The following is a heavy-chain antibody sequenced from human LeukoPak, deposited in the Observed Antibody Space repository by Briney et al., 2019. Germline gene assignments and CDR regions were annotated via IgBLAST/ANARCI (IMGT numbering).Heavy chain of an antibody. CDR2: IYYSGST. D-gene: IGHD3-10*01. CDR1: GGSISGYY. Sequence: PSETLSLTCTVSGGSISGYYWGWIRQPPGKGLEWIGSIYYSGSTYYNPSLKSRVTISVDTSKNQFSLKLSSVTAADTAVYYCARLWYYGSGSYYPTMDVWGQGTTVTVSS. V-gene: IGHV4-39*01. J-gene: IGHJ6*02. CDR3: ARLWYYGSGSYYPTMDV.